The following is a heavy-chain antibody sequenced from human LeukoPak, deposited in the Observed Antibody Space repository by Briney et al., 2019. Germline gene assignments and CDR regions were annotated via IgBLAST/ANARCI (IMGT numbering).Heavy chain of an antibody. Sequence: SETLSLTCTVSGGSISSYYWSWIRQPPGKGLEWIGYIYYSGSTNYNPSLKSRVTISVDTSKNQFSLKLSSVTAADTAVYYCARDTGGLGDYWGQGTLVTVSS. CDR1: GGSISSYY. J-gene: IGHJ4*02. CDR3: ARDTGGLGDY. CDR2: IYYSGST. V-gene: IGHV4-59*12. D-gene: IGHD2-8*02.